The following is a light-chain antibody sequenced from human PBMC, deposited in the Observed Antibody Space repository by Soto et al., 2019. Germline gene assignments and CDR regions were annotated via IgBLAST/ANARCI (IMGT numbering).Light chain of an antibody. CDR1: QSVTSSS. V-gene: IGKV3-20*01. J-gene: IGKJ1*01. CDR3: QQYGSSPPT. Sequence: EIVLTQSPCTLSLSPGERATLSCRASQSVTSSSLAWYQQKPGQAPRLLIYGASSRATGIPDRFSGSGSGTDFTLSISRLEPEDFAVYYCQQYGSSPPTFGQGTKVDIK. CDR2: GAS.